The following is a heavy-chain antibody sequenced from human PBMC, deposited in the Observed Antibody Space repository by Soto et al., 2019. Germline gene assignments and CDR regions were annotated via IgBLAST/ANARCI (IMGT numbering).Heavy chain of an antibody. D-gene: IGHD6-6*01. Sequence: GGSLRLSCAASGFTFRTYYMIWVRQAPGKGLEWVASISAGSSNIYYAPSVKGRFTISRDNAKNLLFLQTNSLRADDTAVYYCVRQYPSSSRHFDHWGQGTLVTVSS. CDR2: ISAGSSNI. J-gene: IGHJ4*02. CDR3: VRQYPSSSRHFDH. CDR1: GFTFRTYY. V-gene: IGHV3-21*01.